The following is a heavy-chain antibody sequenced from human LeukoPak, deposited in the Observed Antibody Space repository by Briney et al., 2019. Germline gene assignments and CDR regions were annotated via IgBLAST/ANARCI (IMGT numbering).Heavy chain of an antibody. CDR3: ARETGSYLGH. J-gene: IGHJ4*02. Sequence: GGSLRLSCAASGFTFSSYSMNWVRQAPGKGLEWVSVIYSGGTTYHADSVKGRFTISRDNSKNTLYLQMNSLRAEDTAVYYCARETGSYLGHWGQGTLVTVSS. D-gene: IGHD1-26*01. CDR2: IYSGGTT. CDR1: GFTFSSYS. V-gene: IGHV3-53*01.